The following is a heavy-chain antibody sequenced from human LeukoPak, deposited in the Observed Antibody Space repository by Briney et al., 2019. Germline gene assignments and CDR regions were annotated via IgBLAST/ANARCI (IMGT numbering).Heavy chain of an antibody. D-gene: IGHD1-14*01. V-gene: IGHV4-4*09. Sequence: SETLSLTCTVSGGSISSYYWSWIRQPPGQGLEWIGYIYTSGSTNYNPSLKSRVTISVDTSKNQFSLKLSSVTAADTAVYYCARDLRYPYYYYGMDVWGQGTTVTVSS. CDR1: GGSISSYY. CDR2: IYTSGST. J-gene: IGHJ6*02. CDR3: ARDLRYPYYYYGMDV.